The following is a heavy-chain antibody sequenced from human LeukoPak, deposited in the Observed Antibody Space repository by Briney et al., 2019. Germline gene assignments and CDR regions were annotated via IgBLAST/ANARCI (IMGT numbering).Heavy chain of an antibody. V-gene: IGHV4-4*02. CDR3: ARDYSFYDSSGYHWFDP. D-gene: IGHD3-22*01. J-gene: IGHJ5*02. Sequence: GSLRLSCAASGFTFSRNSMNWVRQPPGKGLEWIGEIYHSGSTNYNPSLKSRVTISVDKSKNQFSLKLSSVTAADTAVYYCARDYSFYDSSGYHWFDPWGQGTLVTVSS. CDR2: IYHSGST. CDR1: GFTFSRNSM.